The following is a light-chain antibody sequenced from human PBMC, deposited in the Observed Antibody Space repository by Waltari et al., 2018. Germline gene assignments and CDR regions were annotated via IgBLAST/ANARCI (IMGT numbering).Light chain of an antibody. Sequence: IQMTQSPSSVSASVGDSVTVTCRASQGINSWLAWYQQKPGRAPKLLIYGASSLQSGVTSRFSGSGSGTDFTLTISSLQPDDFATYYCQQAASFPLTFGGGTKVEIK. J-gene: IGKJ4*01. CDR1: QGINSW. V-gene: IGKV1-12*01. CDR3: QQAASFPLT. CDR2: GAS.